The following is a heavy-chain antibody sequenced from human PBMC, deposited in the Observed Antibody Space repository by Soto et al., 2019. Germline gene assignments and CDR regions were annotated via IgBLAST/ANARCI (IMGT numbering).Heavy chain of an antibody. Sequence: RASVKDYFKASGGPFSSYAISWVRQAPGQGLEWMGGIIPIFGTANYAQKFQGRVTITADESTSTAYMELSSLRSEDTAVYYCARGTPHRSTGYFDYWGQGTMVTVSS. CDR1: GGPFSSYA. CDR2: IIPIFGTA. CDR3: ARGTPHRSTGYFDY. D-gene: IGHD6-6*01. J-gene: IGHJ4*02. V-gene: IGHV1-69*13.